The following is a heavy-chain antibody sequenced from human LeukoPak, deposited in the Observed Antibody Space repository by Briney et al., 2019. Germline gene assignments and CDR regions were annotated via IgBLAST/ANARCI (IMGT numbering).Heavy chain of an antibody. CDR3: APLSKGSYYLGY. J-gene: IGHJ4*02. Sequence: PSQTLSLTCTVSGGSISSGGYYWSWIRQPPGKGLEWIGYIYHSGSTYYNPSLKSRVTISVDTSKNQFSLKLSSVTAADTAMYYCAPLSKGSYYLGYWGQGTLVTVSS. CDR2: IYHSGST. V-gene: IGHV4-30-2*01. CDR1: GGSISSGGYY. D-gene: IGHD1-26*01.